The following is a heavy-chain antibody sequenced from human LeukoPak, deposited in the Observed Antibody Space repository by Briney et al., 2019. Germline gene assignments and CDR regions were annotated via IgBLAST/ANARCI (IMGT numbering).Heavy chain of an antibody. Sequence: TGGSLRLSCAASGFTFSDYYMSWIRQAPGKGLEWVSYISSSGSTIYYADSVKGRFTISRDNARNSLYLQMNSLRAEDTAVYYCARETGYYYGYFDYWGQGTLVTVSS. CDR3: ARETGYYYGYFDY. J-gene: IGHJ4*02. D-gene: IGHD3-10*01. V-gene: IGHV3-11*04. CDR2: ISSSGSTI. CDR1: GFTFSDYY.